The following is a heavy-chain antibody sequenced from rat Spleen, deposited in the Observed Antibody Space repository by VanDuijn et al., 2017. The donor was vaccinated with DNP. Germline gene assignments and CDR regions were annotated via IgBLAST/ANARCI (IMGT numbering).Heavy chain of an antibody. CDR3: ARHVLPLRVWDY. Sequence: EVQLVESGGGSVQPGRSLKLSCAASGFTFSDYYMAWVRQVPTKGLEWVAYISYDGGRTYNGDSVKGRFTISRDNAKNTLYLQMNSLRSEDTATYYCARHVLPLRVWDYWGQGVMVTVSS. CDR1: GFTFSDYY. D-gene: IGHD1-4*01. V-gene: IGHV5-22*01. J-gene: IGHJ2*01. CDR2: ISYDGGRT.